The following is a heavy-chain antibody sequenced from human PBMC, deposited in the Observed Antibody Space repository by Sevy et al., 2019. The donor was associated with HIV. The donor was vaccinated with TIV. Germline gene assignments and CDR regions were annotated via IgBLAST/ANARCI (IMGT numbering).Heavy chain of an antibody. V-gene: IGHV3-23*01. D-gene: IGHD6-13*01. J-gene: IGHJ4*02. Sequence: GGSLRLSCAASGFTFSSYAMSWVRRAPGKGLEWVSAISGSGGSTYYADSVKGRFTISRDNSKNTLYLQMNSLRAEDTAVYYCAKAHIAAAATGYFDYWGQGTLVTVSS. CDR2: ISGSGGST. CDR3: AKAHIAAAATGYFDY. CDR1: GFTFSSYA.